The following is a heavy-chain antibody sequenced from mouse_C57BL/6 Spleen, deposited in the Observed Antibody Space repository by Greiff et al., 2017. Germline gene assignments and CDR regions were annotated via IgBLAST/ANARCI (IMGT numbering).Heavy chain of an antibody. Sequence: QVHVKQSGAELVRPGASVTLSCKASGYTFTDYEMHWVKQTPVHGLEWIGAIDPETGGTAYNQKFKGKAILTADKSSSTAYMELRSLTSEDSAVYYCTRGWLLGYAMDYWGQGTSVTVSS. CDR3: TRGWLLGYAMDY. V-gene: IGHV1-15*01. CDR2: IDPETGGT. D-gene: IGHD2-3*01. CDR1: GYTFTDYE. J-gene: IGHJ4*01.